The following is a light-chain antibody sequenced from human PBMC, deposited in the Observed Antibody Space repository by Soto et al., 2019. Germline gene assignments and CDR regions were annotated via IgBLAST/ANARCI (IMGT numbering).Light chain of an antibody. CDR1: QSVSSY. J-gene: IGKJ4*01. Sequence: EIVLTQSPATLSLSTGERATLSCRASQSVSSYLAWYQQKPGQAPRLLIYGASNRATGIPARFSGSGSGTDFTLTISSLEPEDFAVYYCQQRSNWLTFGGGTKVDIK. CDR3: QQRSNWLT. CDR2: GAS. V-gene: IGKV3-11*01.